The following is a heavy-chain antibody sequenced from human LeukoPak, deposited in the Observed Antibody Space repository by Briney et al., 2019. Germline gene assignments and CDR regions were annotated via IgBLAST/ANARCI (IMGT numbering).Heavy chain of an antibody. Sequence: ASVKVSCKASGYTFTGYYMHWGRQAPGQGLEWMGWINPNSGGTNYAQKFQGRVTMTRDTSISTAYMELSRLRSDDTAVYYCARGDNNWNYYYYYGMDVWGQGTTVTVSS. CDR3: ARGDNNWNYYYYYGMDV. CDR2: INPNSGGT. V-gene: IGHV1-2*02. CDR1: GYTFTGYY. J-gene: IGHJ6*02. D-gene: IGHD1-20*01.